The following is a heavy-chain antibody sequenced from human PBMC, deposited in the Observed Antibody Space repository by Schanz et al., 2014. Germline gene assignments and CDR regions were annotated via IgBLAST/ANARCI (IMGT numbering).Heavy chain of an antibody. J-gene: IGHJ3*02. CDR1: GDTFSKYN. CDR2: IIPILGIA. CDR3: TRGGYSYALSAFDI. Sequence: QVQLVQSGPEVKKPGSSVKVSCQAFGDTFSKYNIMWVRQAPGQGLEWMGRIIPILGIANYAQKFQGRVTMTTDTSTGTAYMELRSLRSDDTALYYCTRGGYSYALSAFDIWGQGTMVTVSS. V-gene: IGHV1-69*02. D-gene: IGHD5-18*01.